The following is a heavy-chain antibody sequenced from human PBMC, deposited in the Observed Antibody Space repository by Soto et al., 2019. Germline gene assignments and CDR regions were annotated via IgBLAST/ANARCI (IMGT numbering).Heavy chain of an antibody. V-gene: IGHV3-21*06. Sequence: PGGSMRLSCAASGFTFTRNSMNWVRQAPGKGLEWVSSISSTTNYIYYGDSMKGRFTISRDNAKNSLYLEMNSLRAEDTAVYYCARESEDLTSNFDYWGQGTLVTSPQ. CDR2: ISSTTNYI. J-gene: IGHJ4*02. CDR3: ARESEDLTSNFDY. CDR1: GFTFTRNS.